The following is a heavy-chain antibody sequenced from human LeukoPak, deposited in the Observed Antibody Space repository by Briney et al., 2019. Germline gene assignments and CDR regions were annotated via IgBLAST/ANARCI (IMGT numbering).Heavy chain of an antibody. CDR1: GFTFSSYA. D-gene: IGHD5-18*01. Sequence: PGGSLRLSCAASGFTFSSYAMSWVRQAPGKGLEWVSAISGSGGGTYYADSVKGRFTISRDNSKNTLYLQINSLRAEDTAVYYCAKASRFGYSYGPGEYFYYMDVWGKGTTVTISS. V-gene: IGHV3-23*01. J-gene: IGHJ6*03. CDR2: ISGSGGGT. CDR3: AKASRFGYSYGPGEYFYYMDV.